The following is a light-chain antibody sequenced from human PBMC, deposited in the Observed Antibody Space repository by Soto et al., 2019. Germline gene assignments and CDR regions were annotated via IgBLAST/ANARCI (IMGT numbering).Light chain of an antibody. J-gene: IGLJ2*01. CDR1: SGHSSYA. CDR2: LSSDGSH. Sequence: QLVLTRSPSASASLGASVKLTCTLSSGHSSYAIAWHQQQPEKGPRYLMKLSSDGSHSKGDGIPDRFSGSSSGAERYLTISYVQSEDEAHYYLQTWDTGARVVFGRGTQLTVL. V-gene: IGLV4-69*01. CDR3: QTWDTGARVV.